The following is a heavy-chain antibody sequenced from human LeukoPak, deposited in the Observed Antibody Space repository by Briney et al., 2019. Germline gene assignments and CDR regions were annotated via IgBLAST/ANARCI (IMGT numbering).Heavy chain of an antibody. D-gene: IGHD5-24*01. J-gene: IGHJ4*02. CDR1: GFTFSSYA. V-gene: IGHV3-23*01. CDR2: ISGSGGST. CDR3: ARGSDGYNYYFDY. Sequence: GGSLRLSCAASGFTFSSYAMSWVRQAPGKGLEWVSAISGSGGSTYYADSVKGRFTVSRHNSKNTLYLQMNSLRAEDTAVYYCARGSDGYNYYFDYWGQGTLVTVSS.